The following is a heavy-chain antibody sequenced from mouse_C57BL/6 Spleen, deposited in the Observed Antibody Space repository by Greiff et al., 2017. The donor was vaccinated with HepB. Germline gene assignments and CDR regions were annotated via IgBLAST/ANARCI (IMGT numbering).Heavy chain of an antibody. Sequence: QVQLQQPGAELVKPGASVKLSCKASGYTFTSYWMHWVKQRPGQGLEWIGMIHPNSGSTNYNEKFKSKATLTVDKSSSTAYMQLSSLTSEDSAVYDCAPYYDYGGNYAMDYWGQGTSVTVSS. CDR2: IHPNSGST. D-gene: IGHD2-4*01. CDR1: GYTFTSYW. J-gene: IGHJ4*01. V-gene: IGHV1-64*01. CDR3: APYYDYGGNYAMDY.